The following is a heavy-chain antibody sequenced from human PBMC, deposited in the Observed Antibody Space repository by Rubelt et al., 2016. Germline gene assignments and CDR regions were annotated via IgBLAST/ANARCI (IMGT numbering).Heavy chain of an antibody. D-gene: IGHD1-1*01. CDR1: GYTFTTYG. CDR2: ISTYNGNT. J-gene: IGHJ3*02. CDR3: ARGQLALYAFDI. Sequence: QVQLVQSGAEVKKPGASVKVSCKASGYTFTTYGISWVRQAPGQGLEWMGWISTYNGNTNYAQKLQGRVTMTTDSSTGTAYMERGSLRSDDTAVYYCARGQLALYAFDIWGQGTMVTVSS. V-gene: IGHV1-18*01.